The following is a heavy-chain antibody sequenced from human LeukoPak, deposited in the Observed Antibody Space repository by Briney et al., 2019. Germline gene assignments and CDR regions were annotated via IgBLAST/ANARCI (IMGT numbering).Heavy chain of an antibody. CDR1: GFTFSSYA. J-gene: IGHJ4*02. D-gene: IGHD4-17*01. Sequence: GGSLRLSCAASGFTFSSYAMSWVRQAPGKGLGWVSASSGSGGSTYYADSVKGRFTISRDNSKNTLYLQMNSLRAEDTAVYYCAKLHSVTPHYWGQGTLVTVSS. CDR2: SSGSGGST. CDR3: AKLHSVTPHY. V-gene: IGHV3-23*01.